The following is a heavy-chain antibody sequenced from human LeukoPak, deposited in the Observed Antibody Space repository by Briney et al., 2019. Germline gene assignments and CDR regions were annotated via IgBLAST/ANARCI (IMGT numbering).Heavy chain of an antibody. CDR1: GFTFSSYS. Sequence: PGGSLRLSCAASGFTFSSYSMNWVRQAPGKGLEWVSYISSSSSTIYYADSVKGRFTISRDNAKNSLYLQMNSLRAEDTAVYYCASTIFGVAPYFGYWGQGTLVTVSS. D-gene: IGHD3-3*01. V-gene: IGHV3-48*01. CDR2: ISSSSSTI. CDR3: ASTIFGVAPYFGY. J-gene: IGHJ4*02.